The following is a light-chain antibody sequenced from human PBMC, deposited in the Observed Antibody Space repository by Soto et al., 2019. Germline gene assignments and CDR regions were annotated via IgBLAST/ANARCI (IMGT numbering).Light chain of an antibody. CDR3: QQYNDWLYS. CDR1: RPVRSN. CDR2: GSS. Sequence: EIVMTQSPANMSVSPGERVAVSCRASRPVRSNLAWYQQKPGQPPRLLIYGSSTRATGIPARFSGSGSGTEFTPTVTSLQSADIAVYYCQQYNDWLYSFGQGTKVDIK. J-gene: IGKJ2*03. V-gene: IGKV3-15*01.